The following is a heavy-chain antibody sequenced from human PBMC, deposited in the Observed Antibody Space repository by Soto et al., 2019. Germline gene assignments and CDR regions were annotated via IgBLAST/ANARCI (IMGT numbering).Heavy chain of an antibody. CDR1: RGSISGRNW. V-gene: IGHV4-4*02. D-gene: IGHD3-22*01. J-gene: IGHJ4*02. CDR3: TRLIYDSRLNYFYFDL. Sequence: QVHLQESGPGLVKPSGTLSLTCVVSRGSISGRNWWSWVRQAPGKGLEWIGEVFHSGDTTYSPSLRSRVTIPVDKSKNQFYLNLNSVTAADTAVYYCTRLIYDSRLNYFYFDLWGQGALVTVSS. CDR2: VFHSGDT.